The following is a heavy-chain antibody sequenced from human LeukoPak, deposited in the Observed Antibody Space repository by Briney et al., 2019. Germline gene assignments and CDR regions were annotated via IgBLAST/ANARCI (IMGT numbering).Heavy chain of an antibody. Sequence: PSETLSLTCAVYGGSFSGYYWSWIRQPPGKGLEWIGEINHSGSTNYNPSLKSRVTISVDTSKNQFSLKLSSVTAADTAVYYCARLAPTYSNYAIDYWGQGTLVTVSS. CDR2: INHSGST. D-gene: IGHD4-4*01. CDR3: ARLAPTYSNYAIDY. CDR1: GGSFSGYY. V-gene: IGHV4-34*01. J-gene: IGHJ4*02.